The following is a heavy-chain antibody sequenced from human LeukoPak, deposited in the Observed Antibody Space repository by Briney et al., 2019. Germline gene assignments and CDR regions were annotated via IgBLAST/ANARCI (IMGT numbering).Heavy chain of an antibody. CDR3: ARDSGPIKDYYDSSGYYDSVDY. J-gene: IGHJ4*02. V-gene: IGHV3-48*04. CDR1: GFTVSSNY. Sequence: GGSLRLSCAASGFTVSSNYMSWVRQAPGKGLEWVSYISSSSSTIYYADSVKGRFTISKDNAKNSLYLQMNSLRAEDTAVYYCARDSGPIKDYYDSSGYYDSVDYWGQGTLVTVSS. CDR2: ISSSSSTI. D-gene: IGHD3-22*01.